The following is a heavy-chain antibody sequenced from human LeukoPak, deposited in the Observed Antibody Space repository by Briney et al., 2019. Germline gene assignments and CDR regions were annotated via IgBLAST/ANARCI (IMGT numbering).Heavy chain of an antibody. CDR1: GFTFSSHG. CDR3: ANEIRPNDY. J-gene: IGHJ4*02. Sequence: HSGRSLRLSCAASGFTFSSHGMHWVRQAPGKGLEWVAVISYDGSNKYYADSVKGRFTISRDNSKNTLYLQMYSLRAEDTAVYYCANEIRPNDYWGQGTLVTVSS. CDR2: ISYDGSNK. D-gene: IGHD4-17*01. V-gene: IGHV3-30*18.